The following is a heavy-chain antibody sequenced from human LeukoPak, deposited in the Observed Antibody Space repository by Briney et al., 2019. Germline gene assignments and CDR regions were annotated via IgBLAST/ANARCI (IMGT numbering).Heavy chain of an antibody. CDR2: IRSKSDGGTT. V-gene: IGHV3-15*01. Sequence: GGSLRLSCAASGSTFTNAWMSWVRQAPGKGLELVGRIRSKSDGGTTDYAAPVKGRFTISRDDSTNTLYLQMTSLKTDDTALYYCASDVPENAAQIDYWGQGTLVTVSS. D-gene: IGHD2-15*01. CDR1: GSTFTNAW. J-gene: IGHJ4*02. CDR3: ASDVPENAAQIDY.